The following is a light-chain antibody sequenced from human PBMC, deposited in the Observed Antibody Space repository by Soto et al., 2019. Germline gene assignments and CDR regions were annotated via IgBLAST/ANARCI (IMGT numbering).Light chain of an antibody. V-gene: IGLV1-51*02. Sequence: QSVLAQPPSGSAAPGQKGTISCSGSSSNIGNNYVSWYQQLPGTAPKLLIYENNKRPSGIPDRFSGSKSGTSATLGITGLQTGDEADYYCGTWDSSLSAYVFGTGTKVTVL. J-gene: IGLJ1*01. CDR1: SSNIGNNY. CDR2: ENN. CDR3: GTWDSSLSAYV.